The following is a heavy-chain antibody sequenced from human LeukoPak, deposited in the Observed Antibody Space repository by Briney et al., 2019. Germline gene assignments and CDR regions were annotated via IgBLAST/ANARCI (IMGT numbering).Heavy chain of an antibody. CDR1: GGSFSGYY. V-gene: IGHV4-59*01. J-gene: IGHJ4*02. Sequence: SETLSLTCAVYGGSFSGYYWSWIRQPPGKGLEWIGYIYYSGSTNYNPSLKSRVTISVDTSKNQFSLKLSSVTAADTAVYYCARVARDDYVWGSYRPYYFDYWGQGTLVTVSS. D-gene: IGHD3-16*02. CDR2: IYYSGST. CDR3: ARVARDDYVWGSYRPYYFDY.